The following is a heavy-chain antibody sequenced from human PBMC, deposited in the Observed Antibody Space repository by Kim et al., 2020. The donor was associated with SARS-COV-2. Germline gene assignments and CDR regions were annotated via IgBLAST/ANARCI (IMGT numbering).Heavy chain of an antibody. CDR3: ARGKNSFDI. V-gene: IGHV3-72*01. Sequence: GGSLRLSCAVSGFTFSDHYMDWVRQAPGKGLEWVGRSRNKAKSYTTEYAASVKGRFTISRDDSKNSLFLQMNSLKTEDTAVYYCARGKNSFDIWGQGTVV. CDR2: SRNKAKSYTT. J-gene: IGHJ3*02. CDR1: GFTFSDHY.